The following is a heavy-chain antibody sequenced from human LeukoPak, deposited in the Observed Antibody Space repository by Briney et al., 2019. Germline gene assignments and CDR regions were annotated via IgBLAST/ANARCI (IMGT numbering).Heavy chain of an antibody. D-gene: IGHD6-13*01. J-gene: IGHJ5*02. CDR3: ARDVIAAGDNWFDP. Sequence: ASVKVSCKASGYTFTSYGISWVRQAPGQGLEWMGWISAYNGNTNYAQKPQGGVTMTTDTSTSTAYMELRSLRSDDTAVYYCARDVIAAGDNWFDPWGQGTLVTVSS. V-gene: IGHV1-18*01. CDR1: GYTFTSYG. CDR2: ISAYNGNT.